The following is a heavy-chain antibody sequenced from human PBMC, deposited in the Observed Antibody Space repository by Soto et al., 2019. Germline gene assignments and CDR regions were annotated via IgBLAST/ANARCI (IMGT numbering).Heavy chain of an antibody. CDR1: GGTFSSYT. CDR2: IIPILGIA. J-gene: IGHJ5*02. Sequence: QVQLVQSGAEVKKPGSSVKVSCKASGGTFSSYTISWVRQAPGQGLEWMGRIIPILGIANYAQKFQGSVTITADKSTSTAYMELSSLRSEDTAVYYCARQPSTRFDPWGQGTLVTVSS. CDR3: ARQPSTRFDP. D-gene: IGHD4-17*01. V-gene: IGHV1-69*02.